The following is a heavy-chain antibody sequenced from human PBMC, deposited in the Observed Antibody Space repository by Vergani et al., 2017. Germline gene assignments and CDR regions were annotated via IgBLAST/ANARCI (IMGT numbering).Heavy chain of an antibody. J-gene: IGHJ6*02. Sequence: EVQLLESGGDLVQPGGSLRLSCAASGFTFNHYAMNWVRQAPGKGLELVSGISGSGGSTYYAGSVKGRFTSSRDSSKNTLYLQMNSLSAGDTAVYYCAKANPRNSGYDYLYYYHAMDVWGQGTTVTVSS. CDR1: GFTFNHYA. V-gene: IGHV3-23*01. CDR2: ISGSGGST. D-gene: IGHD5-12*01. CDR3: AKANPRNSGYDYLYYYHAMDV.